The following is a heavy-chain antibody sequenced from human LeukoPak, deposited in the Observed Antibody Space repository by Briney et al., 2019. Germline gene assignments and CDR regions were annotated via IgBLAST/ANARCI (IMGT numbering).Heavy chain of an antibody. CDR2: IWWDGSNK. CDR3: AKQDSVGAKGGCYYFHY. Sequence: PGGSLRLSCAASGFTFSSYGMHWVRQAPGKGLEWVSFIWWDGSNKYYADSVKGRFTISRDNSKNTLYLKMKNLRGQDSAVYYCAKQDSVGAKGGCYYFHYWGQGTLVTVSS. CDR1: GFTFSSYG. D-gene: IGHD1-26*01. V-gene: IGHV3-30*02. J-gene: IGHJ4*02.